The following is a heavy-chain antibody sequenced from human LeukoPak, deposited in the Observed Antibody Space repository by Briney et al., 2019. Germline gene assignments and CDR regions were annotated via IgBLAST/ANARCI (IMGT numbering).Heavy chain of an antibody. V-gene: IGHV4-34*01. J-gene: IGHJ4*02. Sequence: PSETLSLTCAVYGGSFSGYYWSWIRQPPGEGLEWIGEINHSGSTNYNPSLKSRVTISVDTSKNQFSLKLSSVTAADTAVYYCARRTRIYDSSGYYYYYFDYWGQGTLVTVSS. CDR2: INHSGST. D-gene: IGHD3-22*01. CDR1: GGSFSGYY. CDR3: ARRTRIYDSSGYYYYYFDY.